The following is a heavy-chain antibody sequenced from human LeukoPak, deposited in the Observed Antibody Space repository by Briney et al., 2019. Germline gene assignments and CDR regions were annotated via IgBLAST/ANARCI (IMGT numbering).Heavy chain of an antibody. Sequence: GGSLRLSCAASGFTFSTYWMSWIRQAPGKGLEWVANINQDGSATNYVDSAKGRFIVSRDNAKNSVFLQMSSLRAEDTAVYYCAIAAGWEQAYWGQGTLVTVSS. CDR3: AIAAGWEQAY. CDR2: INQDGSAT. J-gene: IGHJ4*02. CDR1: GFTFSTYW. V-gene: IGHV3-7*01. D-gene: IGHD1-26*01.